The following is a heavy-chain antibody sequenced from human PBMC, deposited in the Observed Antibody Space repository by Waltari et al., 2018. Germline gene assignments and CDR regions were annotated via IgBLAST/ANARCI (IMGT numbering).Heavy chain of an antibody. CDR2: VHQSGRS. V-gene: IGHV4-4*02. CDR3: ASDRGRGLYLDS. Sequence: QVQLHESGPGLVKPSGTLSLTCTVSGDSISNNFFWSWVRQYPGKGLEWIGQVHQSGRSNYNPSLESRVTVSMDTSKNQFSLRVTSVTAADTAIYYCASDRGRGLYLDSWGQGTLVTVSP. D-gene: IGHD2-15*01. J-gene: IGHJ4*02. CDR1: GDSISNNFF.